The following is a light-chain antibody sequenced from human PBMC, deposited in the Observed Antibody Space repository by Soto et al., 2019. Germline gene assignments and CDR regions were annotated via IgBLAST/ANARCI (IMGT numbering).Light chain of an antibody. CDR2: AAS. CDR3: QQSFSTLGWT. Sequence: DIQMTQSPSSLSASVGDRVTITCRAGRSISTYLNWYQQKSGKPPKLLISAASSLQSGVPSRFSGSGSGTDFTLTISSLQPEDFATYYCQQSFSTLGWTFGQGTKVEI. CDR1: RSISTY. V-gene: IGKV1-39*01. J-gene: IGKJ1*01.